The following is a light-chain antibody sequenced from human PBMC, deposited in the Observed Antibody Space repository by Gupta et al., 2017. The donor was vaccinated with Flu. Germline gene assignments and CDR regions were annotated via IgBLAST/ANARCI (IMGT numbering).Light chain of an antibody. CDR1: QRVSTK. CDR3: LQYHRWPPRAPWT. CDR2: GAS. Sequence: SVAHGERGNRCGRSSQRVSTKLAWYKQKPGQAPRLRIYGASSRATDTQARFSGSGSGREFTLTISGLHSEEWATYYCLQYHRWPPRAPWTFGPGTKVEIK. V-gene: IGKV3D-15*01. J-gene: IGKJ1*01.